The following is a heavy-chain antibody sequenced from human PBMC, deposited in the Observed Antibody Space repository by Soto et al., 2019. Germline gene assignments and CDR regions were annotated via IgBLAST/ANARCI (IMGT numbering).Heavy chain of an antibody. CDR1: GFTFSSYA. CDR3: ARDLALAGNY. CDR2: ISSTSSYT. J-gene: IGHJ4*02. V-gene: IGHV3-21*01. Sequence: PGGSLRLSCAASGFTFSSYAMNWVRQTQEKGLEWVSSISSTSSYTHYSDSVKGRFTISRDNAKNSLFLQMNSLRAEDTATYYCARDLALAGNYWGQAVLVTVSS. D-gene: IGHD6-19*01.